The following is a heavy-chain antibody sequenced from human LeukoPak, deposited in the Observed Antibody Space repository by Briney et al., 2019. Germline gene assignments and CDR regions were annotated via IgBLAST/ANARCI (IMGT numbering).Heavy chain of an antibody. J-gene: IGHJ6*03. V-gene: IGHV1-69*01. CDR2: IIPIFGTA. CDR3: ARGRGVPAANYYYYMDV. CDR1: GGTFSSYA. D-gene: IGHD2-2*01. Sequence: SVKVSCKASGGTFSSYAISWVRQAPGQGLEWMGGIIPIFGTANYAQKFQGRVTITADESTSTAYMELSSLRSEDTAVYYCARGRGVPAANYYYYMDVWGKGTTVTVSS.